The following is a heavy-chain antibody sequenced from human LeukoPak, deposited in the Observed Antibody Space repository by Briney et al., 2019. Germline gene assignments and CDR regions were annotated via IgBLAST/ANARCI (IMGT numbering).Heavy chain of an antibody. CDR1: GGTFSSYA. D-gene: IGHD5-12*01. J-gene: IGHJ4*02. CDR3: ARKSGHVKGGYFDY. CDR2: IIPIFGTA. V-gene: IGHV1-69*05. Sequence: SVTVSCKASGGTFSSYAISWVRQAPGQGLEWMGGIIPIFGTANYAQTFERRDTITTDESTSTAYMELSSLRCEDTAVSYCARKSGHVKGGYFDYWGQGTLVTVSS.